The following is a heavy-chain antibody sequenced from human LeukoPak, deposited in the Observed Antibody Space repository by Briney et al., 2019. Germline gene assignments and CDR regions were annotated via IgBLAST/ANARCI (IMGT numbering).Heavy chain of an antibody. CDR3: ARDSLQPTAMVTEADY. J-gene: IGHJ4*02. V-gene: IGHV1-69*05. D-gene: IGHD5-18*01. CDR2: IIPIFGTA. CDR1: GGTFSSYA. Sequence: ASVKVSCKASGGTFSSYAISCVRQAPGQGLEWMGRIIPIFGTANYAQKFQGRVTITTDESTSTAYMELSSLRSEDTAVYYCARDSLQPTAMVTEADYWGQGTLVTVSS.